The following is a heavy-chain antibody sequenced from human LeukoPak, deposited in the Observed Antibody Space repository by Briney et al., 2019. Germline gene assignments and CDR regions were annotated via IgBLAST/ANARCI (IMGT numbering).Heavy chain of an antibody. CDR1: GFTFSSYV. CDR2: IDSGHAT. J-gene: IGHJ4*02. CDR3: VRNRAGCGCNDC. Sequence: PWGSLRLSCVASGFTFSSYVMRWVRQAPGKGLEWVSSIDSGHATYYAASVKGRFTISRDNSKNTVYLQLSSLRADDTAVYYCVRNRAGCGCNDCWGQGTLVTVSS. D-gene: IGHD2-21*01. V-gene: IGHV3-23*01.